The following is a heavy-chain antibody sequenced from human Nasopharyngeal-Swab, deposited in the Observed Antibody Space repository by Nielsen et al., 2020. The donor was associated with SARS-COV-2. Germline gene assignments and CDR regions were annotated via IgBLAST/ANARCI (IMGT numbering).Heavy chain of an antibody. J-gene: IGHJ5*02. CDR2: ISDSGTTM. V-gene: IGHV3-11*01. CDR3: ARGPSSSRFDP. CDR1: GFTFSDYY. D-gene: IGHD6-13*01. Sequence: GESLKISCVGSGFTFSDYYMSWIRQAPGKGLEWVSYISDSGTTMYADSAKGRFTISRDNARKSVYLQLNSLRAEDTAVYYCARGPSSSRFDPWGQGSLVTVSS.